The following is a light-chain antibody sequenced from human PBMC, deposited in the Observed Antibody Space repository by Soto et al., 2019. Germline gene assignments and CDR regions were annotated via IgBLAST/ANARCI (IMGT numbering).Light chain of an antibody. J-gene: IGLJ1*01. CDR1: ISDVVGDNF. V-gene: IGLV2-14*01. CDR3: NSYRSSSTRYV. Sequence: QSALTHPASVSVSPGQSITISCTGTISDVVGDNFVSWYQQHPGEAPKLMIYDVSNRPSGVSNRFSGSKSGNTASLTISGLQADDEADYYGNSYRSSSTRYVFGTGTKLTV. CDR2: DVS.